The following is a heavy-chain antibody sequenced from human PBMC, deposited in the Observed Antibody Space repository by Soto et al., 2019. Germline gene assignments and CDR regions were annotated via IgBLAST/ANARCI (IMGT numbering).Heavy chain of an antibody. CDR1: GGSISSSTYH. CDR2: IYYTGTT. J-gene: IGHJ4*02. V-gene: IGHV4-39*02. CDR3: SRERESASEH. Sequence: QLQLQESGPGLVKPSETLSLTCTVSGGSISSSTYHWAWFRQPPGKGLEWIASIYYTGTTYYSPSLKSRVTISVDTSKNHFSLKLSSVTAADTAVYYCSRERESASEHWGQGTLVTVSS.